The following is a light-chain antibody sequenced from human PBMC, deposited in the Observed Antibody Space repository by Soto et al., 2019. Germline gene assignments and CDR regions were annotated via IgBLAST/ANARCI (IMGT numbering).Light chain of an antibody. CDR2: AAS. CDR1: QRVYSN. Sequence: EVVMTQSPATLSVSPGERATLSCRASQRVYSNLAWYHQKPGQAPRLLIYAASTRATGVPARFSGTGSGTELTLTISSLQSEDFAVYYCQQYNNWPRTFGQGTRVEIK. V-gene: IGKV3-15*01. CDR3: QQYNNWPRT. J-gene: IGKJ1*01.